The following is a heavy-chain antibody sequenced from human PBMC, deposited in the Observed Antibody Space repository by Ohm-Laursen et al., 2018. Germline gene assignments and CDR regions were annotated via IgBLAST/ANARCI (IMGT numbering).Heavy chain of an antibody. CDR1: GFTFSSYA. D-gene: IGHD3-10*01. J-gene: IGHJ6*02. CDR3: AKDSSGGYYGMHV. V-gene: IGHV3-9*01. Sequence: SLRLSCAAFGFTFSSYAMHWVRQAPGKGLEWVSGISRNSGSIGYADSVKGRFTIPRDNAKNSLYLQMNSLRAEDTALYYCAKDSSGGYYGMHVWGQGTTVTVSS. CDR2: ISRNSGSI.